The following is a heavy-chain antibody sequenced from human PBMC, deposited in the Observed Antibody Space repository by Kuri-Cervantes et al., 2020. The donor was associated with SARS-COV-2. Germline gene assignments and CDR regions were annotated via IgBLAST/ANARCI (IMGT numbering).Heavy chain of an antibody. D-gene: IGHD2-21*02. CDR1: GYSISSGYY. CDR3: ARRVVTAKGTAFDI. J-gene: IGHJ3*02. Sequence: SQTLSLTCAVSGYSISSGYYWGWIRQPPGKGLEWIGSIYHSGSTYYNPSLKSRVTISVDRSKNQFSLKLSSVTAADTAVYYCARRVVTAKGTAFDIWGQGTMVTVAS. V-gene: IGHV4-38-2*01. CDR2: IYHSGST.